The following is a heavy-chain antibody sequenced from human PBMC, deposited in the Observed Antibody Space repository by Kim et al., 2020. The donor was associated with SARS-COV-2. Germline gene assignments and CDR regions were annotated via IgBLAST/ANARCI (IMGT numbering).Heavy chain of an antibody. D-gene: IGHD2-15*01. CDR3: ARDRAMVAAPFGLVNYYGMDV. V-gene: IGHV1-46*01. CDR1: GYTFTSYY. CDR2: INPSGGST. J-gene: IGHJ6*02. Sequence: ASVKVSCKASGYTFTSYYMHWVRQAPGQGLEWMGIINPSGGSTSYAQKFQGRVTMTRDTSTSTVYMELSSLRSEDTAVYYCARDRAMVAAPFGLVNYYGMDVWGQGTTVTVSS.